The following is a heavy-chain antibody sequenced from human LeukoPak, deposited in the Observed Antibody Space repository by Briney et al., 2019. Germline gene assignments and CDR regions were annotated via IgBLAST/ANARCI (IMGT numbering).Heavy chain of an antibody. Sequence: PGGSLRLSCAASGFTFSDYYMSWIRQAPGKGLECVSYISSSGNTTYHADSVKGRFTISRDNAKNSLYLQMSSLRAEDTAVYYCARDGGSSWYFDYWGQGTLVTVSS. J-gene: IGHJ4*02. CDR1: GFTFSDYY. V-gene: IGHV3-11*04. CDR3: ARDGGSSWYFDY. D-gene: IGHD6-13*01. CDR2: ISSSGNTT.